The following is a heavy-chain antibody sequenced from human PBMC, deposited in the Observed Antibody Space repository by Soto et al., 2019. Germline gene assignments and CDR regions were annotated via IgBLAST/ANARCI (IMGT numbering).Heavy chain of an antibody. D-gene: IGHD2-15*01. Sequence: QVHLVESGGGVVQPGGSLRLSCAASGFTFRSYAIHWVRQAPGKGLEWVAIIWFDGSNKYYADSVKGRFSISRDNSKNTLFLQMDSLRAEDTAVYYCARGQLPAATTYFDFWGQGTLVIVSS. CDR3: ARGQLPAATTYFDF. J-gene: IGHJ4*02. V-gene: IGHV3-33*01. CDR1: GFTFRSYA. CDR2: IWFDGSNK.